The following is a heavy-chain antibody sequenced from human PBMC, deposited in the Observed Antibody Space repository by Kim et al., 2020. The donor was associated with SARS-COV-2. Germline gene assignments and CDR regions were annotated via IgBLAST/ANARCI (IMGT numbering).Heavy chain of an antibody. J-gene: IGHJ5*02. CDR2: ISSSSSFI. CDR3: AREVRQLVRDWFDP. V-gene: IGHV3-21*01. CDR1: GFTFNSYS. Sequence: GGSLRLSCAASGFTFNSYSMNWVRQAPGKGLEWVSSISSSSSFIYYADSVKGRFTISRDNAKNSLYLQMNSLRAEDTAVDYCAREVRQLVRDWFDPWGQG. D-gene: IGHD6-13*01.